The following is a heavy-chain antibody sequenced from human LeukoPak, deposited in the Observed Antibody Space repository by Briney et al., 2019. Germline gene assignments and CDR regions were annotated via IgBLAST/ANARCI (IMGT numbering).Heavy chain of an antibody. V-gene: IGHV3-23*01. CDR3: AKGIGYTYDHLGDY. Sequence: PGGSLRLSCAAPGFTFSSYAMSWVRQAAGKGLEWVSLISVSGDNTYHADSVKGRFTISRDNSKNTVFLQMNSLRAEDTAVYYCAKGIGYTYDHLGDYWGQGTLVTVSS. J-gene: IGHJ4*02. CDR1: GFTFSSYA. D-gene: IGHD5-18*01. CDR2: ISVSGDNT.